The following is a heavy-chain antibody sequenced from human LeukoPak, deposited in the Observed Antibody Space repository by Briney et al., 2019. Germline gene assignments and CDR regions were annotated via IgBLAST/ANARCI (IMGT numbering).Heavy chain of an antibody. V-gene: IGHV4-39*01. D-gene: IGHD5-12*01. J-gene: IGHJ6*03. CDR2: IYYSGST. CDR1: GGSISSSSYY. CDR3: ARLWLRLYYMDV. Sequence: SSETLSLTCTVSGGSISSSSYYWGWIRQPPGKALEWIGSIYYSGSTYYNPSLKSRVTISVDTSKNQFSLKLSSVTAADTAVYYCARLWLRLYYMDVWGKGTTVTVSS.